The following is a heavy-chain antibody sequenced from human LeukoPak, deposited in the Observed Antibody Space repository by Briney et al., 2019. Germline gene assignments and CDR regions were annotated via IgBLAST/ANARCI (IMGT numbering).Heavy chain of an antibody. CDR3: ARGSTSCYDY. V-gene: IGHV4-31*03. D-gene: IGHD2-2*01. J-gene: IGHJ4*02. Sequence: SETLSLTCTVSGGSISSGGYYWSWIRQHPGKSLEWIGYIYYSGSTYYNPSLKSRVTISVDTSKNQFSLKLSSVTAADTAVYYCARGSTSCYDYWGQGTLVTVSS. CDR2: IYYSGST. CDR1: GGSISSGGYY.